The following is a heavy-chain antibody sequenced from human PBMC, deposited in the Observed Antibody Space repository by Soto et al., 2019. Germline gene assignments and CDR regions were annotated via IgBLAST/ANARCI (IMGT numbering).Heavy chain of an antibody. D-gene: IGHD5-12*01. CDR2: IIPIFGTV. Sequence: QVQLVQSGAEVKKPGSSVKVSCKASGGTVSSYRISWVRQAPGQGLEWMGGIIPIFGTVNYAQKFQGRVTITADESTSTAYMELSSLRSEDAAVYYCARGNHRWLQLWYFDLWGRGTLVSVSS. CDR1: GGTVSSYR. V-gene: IGHV1-69*12. CDR3: ARGNHRWLQLWYFDL. J-gene: IGHJ2*01.